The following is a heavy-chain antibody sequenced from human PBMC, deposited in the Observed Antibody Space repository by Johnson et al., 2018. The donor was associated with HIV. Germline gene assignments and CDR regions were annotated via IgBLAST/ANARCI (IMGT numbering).Heavy chain of an antibody. J-gene: IGHJ3*02. D-gene: IGHD1-1*01. CDR2: ISYDASNK. CDR3: AREGAWKVRPGAVDI. CDR1: GFTFSSYA. Sequence: QVQLVESGGGVVQPGRSLRLSCAASGFTFSSYAMHWVRQAPGKGLEWVAVISYDASNKYYADSVKGRFTISRDNSKNTLYLQMNSLRAEDTAVYYCAREGAWKVRPGAVDIWDQGTMVTVSS. V-gene: IGHV3-30-3*01.